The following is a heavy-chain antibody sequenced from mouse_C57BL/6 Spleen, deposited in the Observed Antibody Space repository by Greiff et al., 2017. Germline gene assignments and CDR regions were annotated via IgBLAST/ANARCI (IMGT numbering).Heavy chain of an antibody. Sequence: QVQLQQPGAELVKPGASVKLSCKASGYTFTSYWMHWVKQRPGQGLEWIGMIHPNSGSPNYNEKFKSKATLTVDKSSSTADMQLSSLTSEDSAVYYCASGYYGSSHPFAYWGQGTLVTVSA. CDR1: GYTFTSYW. J-gene: IGHJ3*01. D-gene: IGHD1-1*01. CDR3: ASGYYGSSHPFAY. CDR2: IHPNSGSP. V-gene: IGHV1-64*01.